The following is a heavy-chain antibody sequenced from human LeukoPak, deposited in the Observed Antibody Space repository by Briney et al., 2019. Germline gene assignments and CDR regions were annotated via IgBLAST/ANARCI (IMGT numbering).Heavy chain of an antibody. D-gene: IGHD3-3*01. CDR3: AKEYYDFWSGYPHDY. CDR1: GFTFSSYG. V-gene: IGHV3-23*01. CDR2: ISGSGGST. J-gene: IGHJ4*02. Sequence: SGGSLRLSCAASGFTFSSYGMHWVRQAPGKGLEWVSAISGSGGSTYYADSVKGRFTISRDNSKNTLYLQMNSLRAEDTAVYYCAKEYYDFWSGYPHDYWGQGTLVTVSS.